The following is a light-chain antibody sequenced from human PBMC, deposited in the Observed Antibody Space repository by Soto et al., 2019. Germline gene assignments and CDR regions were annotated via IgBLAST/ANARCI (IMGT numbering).Light chain of an antibody. CDR3: SSYATSDTLV. CDR2: DVI. V-gene: IGLV2-14*01. CDR1: SSDVGGYNY. J-gene: IGLJ2*01. Sequence: QSALTQPASVSGSPGQSITISCTGTSSDVGGYNYVSWYQQHPGKAPKLMIYDVINRPSGVSNRFSGSKSGNTASLTISGLQAEDEADYYCSSYATSDTLVFGGGTKLNVL.